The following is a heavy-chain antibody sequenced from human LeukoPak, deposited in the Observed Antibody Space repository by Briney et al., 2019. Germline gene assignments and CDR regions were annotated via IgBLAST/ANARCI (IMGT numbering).Heavy chain of an antibody. V-gene: IGHV1-2*02. CDR2: INPNSGGT. CDR1: GYTFTGYY. CDR3: ARAAAPQLPSYYSDY. J-gene: IGHJ4*02. D-gene: IGHD2-2*01. Sequence: ASVKVSCKASGYTFTGYYMHWVRQAPGQGLEWMGWINPNSGGTNYAQKFQGRVTMTRDTSISTAYMELSRLRSDDTAVYYCARAAAPQLPSYYSDYWDQGTLVTVSS.